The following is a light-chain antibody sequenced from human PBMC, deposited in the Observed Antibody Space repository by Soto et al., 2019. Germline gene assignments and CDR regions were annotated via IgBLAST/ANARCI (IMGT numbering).Light chain of an antibody. CDR2: EVS. Sequence: QSALTQPASVSGSPGQWITISCTGTNSDVGGYNYVSWYQQHPGKAPELMIYEVSHRPSGVSNRFSGSKSDNTASLTISGLQAEDEADYYCSSYTSISTLYVFGTGTKVTVL. CDR1: NSDVGGYNY. CDR3: SSYTSISTLYV. J-gene: IGLJ1*01. V-gene: IGLV2-14*01.